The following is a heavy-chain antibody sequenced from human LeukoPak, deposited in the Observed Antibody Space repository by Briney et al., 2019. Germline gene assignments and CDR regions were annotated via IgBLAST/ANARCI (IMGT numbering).Heavy chain of an antibody. Sequence: GASVTVSCKASGYTFTGYYMHWVRQAPGQGLEWMGRINPNSGGTNYAQKFQGRVTMTRDTSISTAYMELSRLRSDDTAVYYCARDLRRTTVTYINWFDPWGQGTLVTVSS. J-gene: IGHJ5*02. CDR3: ARDLRRTTVTYINWFDP. CDR2: INPNSGGT. V-gene: IGHV1-2*06. D-gene: IGHD4-17*01. CDR1: GYTFTGYY.